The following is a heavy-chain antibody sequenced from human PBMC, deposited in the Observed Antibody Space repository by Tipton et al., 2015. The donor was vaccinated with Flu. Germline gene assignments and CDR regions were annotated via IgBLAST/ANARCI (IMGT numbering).Heavy chain of an antibody. CDR1: GSIFSDFG. CDR3: AKGGTVREYYYRGMDV. V-gene: IGHV3-33*06. Sequence: QLMQSGGGVVQPGRSLRLSCEASGSIFSDFGMHWVRQAPGKGLEWVAVIWHDETYKYYADSLKGRFTISRDNTKNTLYLQMNSLTAEDTAVYYCAKGGTVREYYYRGMDVWGQGTTVTVYS. J-gene: IGHJ6*02. CDR2: IWHDETYK. D-gene: IGHD3-10*01.